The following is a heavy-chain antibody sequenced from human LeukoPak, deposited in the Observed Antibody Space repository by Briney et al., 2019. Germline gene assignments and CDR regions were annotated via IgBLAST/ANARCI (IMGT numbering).Heavy chain of an antibody. D-gene: IGHD6-19*01. CDR1: GFTFSSYA. J-gene: IGHJ6*02. V-gene: IGHV3-23*01. CDR3: AKDHSGWYGDYYYYGMDV. Sequence: GGSLRLSCAASGFTFSSYAMSWVRQAPGKGLEWVSAISGSGGSTYYADSVKGRFTISRDNSKNTLYLQMNSLRAEDTAVYYCAKDHSGWYGDYYYYGMDVWGQRTTVTVSS. CDR2: ISGSGGST.